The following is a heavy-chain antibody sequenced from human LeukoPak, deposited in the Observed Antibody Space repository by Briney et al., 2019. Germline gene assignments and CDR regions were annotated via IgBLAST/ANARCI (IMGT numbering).Heavy chain of an antibody. J-gene: IGHJ4*02. Sequence: SETLSLTCTVSGGSISSGSYYWSWIRQPAGKGLEWIGRIYSSVSTNYNPSLKSRVTISLDTSKNQFSLKLSSVTAADTAVYFCARMSGHLFDYWGQGTLVTVSS. CDR1: GGSISSGSYY. V-gene: IGHV4-61*02. D-gene: IGHD3-3*01. CDR2: IYSSVST. CDR3: ARMSGHLFDY.